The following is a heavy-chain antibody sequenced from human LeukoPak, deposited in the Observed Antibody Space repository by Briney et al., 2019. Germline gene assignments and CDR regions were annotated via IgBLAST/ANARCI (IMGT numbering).Heavy chain of an antibody. Sequence: SETLSLTCTVSGGSISSYYWSWIRQPPGKGLEWIGYVYYSGSTNYNPSLKSRVTISVDTSKNQFSLKLSSVTAADTAVYYCARAENWFDPWGQGTLVTVSS. CDR1: GGSISSYY. CDR3: ARAENWFDP. CDR2: VYYSGST. V-gene: IGHV4-59*01. J-gene: IGHJ5*02.